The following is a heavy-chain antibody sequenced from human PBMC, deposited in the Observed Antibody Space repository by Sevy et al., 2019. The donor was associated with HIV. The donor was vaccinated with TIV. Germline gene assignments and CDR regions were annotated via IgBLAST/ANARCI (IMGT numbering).Heavy chain of an antibody. D-gene: IGHD3-10*01. Sequence: GESLKISCAASGFTFSTYAMTWVRQAPGKGLEWVSVISMSSGDTYYADSVKGRFPISRDNSKKTLYLQMNSLRAEDTAVYYCAKDRVSGIYYTGDFDSWGQGTLVTVSS. CDR1: GFTFSTYA. V-gene: IGHV3-23*01. CDR3: AKDRVSGIYYTGDFDS. J-gene: IGHJ4*02. CDR2: ISMSSGDT.